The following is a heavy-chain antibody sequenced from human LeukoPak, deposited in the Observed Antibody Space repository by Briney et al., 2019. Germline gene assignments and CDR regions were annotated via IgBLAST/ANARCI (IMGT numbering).Heavy chain of an antibody. CDR2: IYHSGST. V-gene: IGHV4-30-2*01. D-gene: IGHD1-14*01. CDR3: ARLTGSHKPRYYFDY. Sequence: PSETLSLTCAVSGGSISSGGYSWSWIRQPPGKGLEWIGYIYHSGSTYYNPSLKSRVTISVDTSKNQFSLKLSSVTAADTAVYYCARLTGSHKPRYYFDYWGQGTLVTVSS. J-gene: IGHJ4*02. CDR1: GGSISSGGYS.